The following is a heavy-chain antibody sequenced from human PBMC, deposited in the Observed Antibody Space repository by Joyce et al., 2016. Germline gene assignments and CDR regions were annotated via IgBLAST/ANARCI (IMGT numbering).Heavy chain of an antibody. CDR3: AAAIARIDRYFDL. V-gene: IGHV1-58*01. Sequence: QMQLVQSGPEVKKPGTSVKVSCQASGFTFYSSAGPWVRQVRGQRLEWMGWIVVATGDTNYTQNFHERVTITRDMSTDTAYMELKNLRSEDTAVYYCAAAIARIDRYFDLWGRGTLVTVSS. J-gene: IGHJ2*01. D-gene: IGHD2-21*01. CDR2: IVVATGDT. CDR1: GFTFYSSA.